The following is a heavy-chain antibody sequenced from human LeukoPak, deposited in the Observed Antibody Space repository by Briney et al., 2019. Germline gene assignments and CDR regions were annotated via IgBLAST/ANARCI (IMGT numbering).Heavy chain of an antibody. V-gene: IGHV4-34*01. CDR2: INHSGST. Sequence: GSLRLSCAGSGVTFSSYWMTWVRQAPGKGLEWIGEINHSGSTNYNPSLKSRVPISVDTSKNQFSLKLSSVTAADTAVYYCARGPRRIFRAVASFDYWGQGTLVTVSS. CDR1: GVTFSSYW. J-gene: IGHJ4*02. D-gene: IGHD6-19*01. CDR3: ARGPRRIFRAVASFDY.